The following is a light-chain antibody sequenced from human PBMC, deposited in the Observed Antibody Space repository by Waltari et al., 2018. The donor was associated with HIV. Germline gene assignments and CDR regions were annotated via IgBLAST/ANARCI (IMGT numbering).Light chain of an antibody. CDR3: CSYSRSASYV. CDR2: EVT. V-gene: IGLV2-14*03. CDR1: SSDVCGYNY. J-gene: IGLJ1*01. Sequence: QSALTQPASVSGSPGQSTTISCTGTSSDVCGYNYFSWYQQHPGRGPKVLISEVTNRTAGVSDRFSGSKSGNTASLTISGLLAEDDGDYYCCSYSRSASYVFGTGTKVTVL.